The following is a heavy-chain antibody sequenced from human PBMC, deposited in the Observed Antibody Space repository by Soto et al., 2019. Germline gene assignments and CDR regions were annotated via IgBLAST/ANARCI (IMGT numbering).Heavy chain of an antibody. CDR3: ASTKVNTPFEGFDY. V-gene: IGHV1-2*04. CDR1: GYTFTGYY. J-gene: IGHJ4*02. D-gene: IGHD4-17*01. CDR2: INPNSGGT. Sequence: GASVKVSCKASGYTFTGYYMHWVRQAPGQGLEWMGWINPNSGGTNYAQKFQGWVTMTRDTSISTAYMELSRLRSDETAVYYCASTKVNTPFEGFDYWGQGTLVTVSS.